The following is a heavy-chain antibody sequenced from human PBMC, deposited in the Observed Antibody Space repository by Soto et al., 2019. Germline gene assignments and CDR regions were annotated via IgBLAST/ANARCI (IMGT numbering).Heavy chain of an antibody. CDR2: INPHNGVT. D-gene: IGHD2-8*02. V-gene: IGHV1-2*02. CDR1: GYTFSDYY. CDR3: TSFHSATTYWFDL. Sequence: ASVKVSCKASGYTFSDYYIHWVRQAPGQGLEWMGWINPHNGVTKYAQKFEGRVTMTRDTSISTAYMELSRPRSDDTAVYFCTSFHSATTYWFDLWGQGTLVTVYS. J-gene: IGHJ4*02.